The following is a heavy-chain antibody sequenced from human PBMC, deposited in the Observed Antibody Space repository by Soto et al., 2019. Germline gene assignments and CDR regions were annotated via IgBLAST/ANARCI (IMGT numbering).Heavy chain of an antibody. V-gene: IGHV4-34*01. D-gene: IGHD3-10*01. J-gene: IGHJ6*02. Sequence: QVQLQQWGAGLLKPSETLSLTCAVYGGSFSGYYWTWIRQPPGKGLEWIGEVNHSGSTKYNPSLKSRVTILRDASKNQFSLRRTSVTAADTAVYYCARNAPVYYLGSGASAKDYYYYGMDVWGRGTTVTV. CDR2: VNHSGST. CDR1: GGSFSGYY. CDR3: ARNAPVYYLGSGASAKDYYYYGMDV.